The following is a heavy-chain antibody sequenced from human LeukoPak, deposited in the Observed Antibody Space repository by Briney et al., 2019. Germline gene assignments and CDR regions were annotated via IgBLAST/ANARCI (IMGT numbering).Heavy chain of an antibody. D-gene: IGHD6-19*01. V-gene: IGHV3-23*01. J-gene: IGHJ4*02. Sequence: PGGSLRLSCAASGFTFSSYAMSWVRQAPGKGLELVSAISGSGGSTYYADSVKGRFTISRDNSKNTLYLQMNSLRAEDTAVYYCARQWLAITFNFDSWGQGTLVTVSS. CDR1: GFTFSSYA. CDR2: ISGSGGST. CDR3: ARQWLAITFNFDS.